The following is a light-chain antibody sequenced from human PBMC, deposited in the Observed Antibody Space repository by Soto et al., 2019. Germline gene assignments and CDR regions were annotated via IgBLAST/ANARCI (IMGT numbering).Light chain of an antibody. V-gene: IGLV2-11*01. CDR1: SSDVGSYNY. Sequence: QSVMTQPRSVSGSPGQSVTISCTGTSSDVGSYNYVSWYQQYPGKAPKLIIYDVSQRPSRVPDRFSASKSGNTASLTISGLQAEDEADYHCCSYAGTYTWVFGGGTKLTVL. CDR3: CSYAGTYTWV. J-gene: IGLJ2*01. CDR2: DVS.